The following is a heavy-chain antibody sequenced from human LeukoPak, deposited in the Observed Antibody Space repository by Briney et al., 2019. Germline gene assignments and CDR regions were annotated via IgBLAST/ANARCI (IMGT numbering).Heavy chain of an antibody. CDR3: ARSSGAYRSFDY. Sequence: SETLSLTCTVSGGSISSYYWSWIRQPPGKGLEWIGYIYYSGTTDYNPSLKSRVTISVHTSNNQYSLKESSVTAADTAVYYCARSSGAYRSFDYWGQGTLVPVSS. CDR1: GGSISSYY. CDR2: IYYSGTT. D-gene: IGHD1-26*01. V-gene: IGHV4-59*01. J-gene: IGHJ4*02.